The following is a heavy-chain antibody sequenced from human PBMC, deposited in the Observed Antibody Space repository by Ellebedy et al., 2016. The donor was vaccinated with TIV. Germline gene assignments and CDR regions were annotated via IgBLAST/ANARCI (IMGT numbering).Heavy chain of an antibody. D-gene: IGHD1-26*01. J-gene: IGHJ4*02. Sequence: GESLKISCQGSGYNFASYWISWVRQVPGRGLASMGRIGPSDSYTNYSPSVQGHVTISADKSISTAYLQWNSLKASDTAFYYCARFSGSYGGFDYWGQGTQVTVSS. CDR3: ARFSGSYGGFDY. V-gene: IGHV5-10-1*01. CDR1: GYNFASYW. CDR2: IGPSDSYT.